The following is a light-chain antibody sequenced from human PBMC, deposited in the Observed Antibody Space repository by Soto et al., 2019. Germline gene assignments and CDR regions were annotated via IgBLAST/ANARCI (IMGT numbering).Light chain of an antibody. CDR3: SSYAGSNNVI. CDR1: SSDVGAYDY. J-gene: IGLJ2*01. V-gene: IGLV2-8*01. Sequence: QSALTQPPSASGSPGQSVTISCTGTSSDVGAYDYVSWYQQQSGKAPKLLIYEVSERPSGVPDRFSGSKSGNTASLTVSGLQAEDEADYYCSSYAGSNNVIFGAGTKVTVL. CDR2: EVS.